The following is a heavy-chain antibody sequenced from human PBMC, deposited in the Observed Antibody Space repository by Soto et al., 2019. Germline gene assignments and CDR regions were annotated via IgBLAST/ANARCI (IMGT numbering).Heavy chain of an antibody. CDR1: GLTFTSYS. Sequence: QVQVVESGGGVVPPGESLRLSCVVSGLTFTSYSMNWVRQAPGKGLEWVATFWYDASDKTYADSVEGRVTISRNPARGTLFLQLDSLRVEDTAMYYCVCGGWNQYFFDYWGQEIPVSVSS. D-gene: IGHD1-1*01. CDR3: VCGGWNQYFFDY. CDR2: FWYDASDK. J-gene: IGHJ4*02. V-gene: IGHV3-33*01.